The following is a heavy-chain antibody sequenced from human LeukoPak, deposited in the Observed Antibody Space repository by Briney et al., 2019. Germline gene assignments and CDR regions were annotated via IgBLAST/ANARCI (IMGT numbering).Heavy chain of an antibody. V-gene: IGHV4-39*07. J-gene: IGHJ2*01. CDR3: ARLYNRFAYWYFDL. CDR2: ISYTGST. D-gene: IGHD5-24*01. Sequence: SETLSLTCTFSGGSFTSGSYFWGLIRQPPGKGLEWIGRISYTGSTDYNPSLKSRVSISVETSKNQFSLNLTSVTAADTAVYYCARLYNRFAYWYFDLWGRGTLVTVSS. CDR1: GGSFTSGSYF.